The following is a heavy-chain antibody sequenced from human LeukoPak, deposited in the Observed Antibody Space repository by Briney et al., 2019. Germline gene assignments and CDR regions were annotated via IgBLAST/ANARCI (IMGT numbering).Heavy chain of an antibody. CDR1: GFNFRDHW. CDR2: IKTDGSET. CDR3: AREETDSSGCLDY. V-gene: IGHV3-7*01. J-gene: IGHJ4*02. D-gene: IGHD3-22*01. Sequence: SGGSLRLSCAASGFNFRDHWMDWVRQAPGKGLEWVGHIKTDGSETYYLDSLRGRFSISRDNTNNALYLQMNSLRAEDTAVYYCAREETDSSGCLDYWGQGTLVTVSS.